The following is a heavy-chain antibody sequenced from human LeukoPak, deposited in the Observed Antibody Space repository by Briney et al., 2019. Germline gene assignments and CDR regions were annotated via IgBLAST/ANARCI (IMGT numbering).Heavy chain of an antibody. V-gene: IGHV3-53*01. CDR2: IYSGGST. CDR3: ARGTPAGEIEPDY. CDR1: GFTVSSNY. Sequence: PGGSLRLSCAASGFTVSSNYMSWVRQAPGKGLDWVSVIYSGGSTYYADSVKGRFTISRDNSKNMLYLQMNSLRAEDTAVYYCARGTPAGEIEPDYWGQGTLVTVSS. D-gene: IGHD1-14*01. J-gene: IGHJ4*02.